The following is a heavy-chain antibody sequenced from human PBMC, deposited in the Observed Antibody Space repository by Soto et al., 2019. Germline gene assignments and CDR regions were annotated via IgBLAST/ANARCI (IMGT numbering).Heavy chain of an antibody. CDR3: ARLAVVPAAIDY. D-gene: IGHD2-2*01. Sequence: QLQLQESGPGLVKPSETLSLTCTVSGGSISSSSYYWGWIRQPPGKGLEWIGSIYYSGSTYYNPSLKSRVTISVDTSKNQFSLQLSSVTAADTAVYYCARLAVVPAAIDYWGQGTLVTVSS. CDR2: IYYSGST. J-gene: IGHJ4*02. V-gene: IGHV4-39*01. CDR1: GGSISSSSYY.